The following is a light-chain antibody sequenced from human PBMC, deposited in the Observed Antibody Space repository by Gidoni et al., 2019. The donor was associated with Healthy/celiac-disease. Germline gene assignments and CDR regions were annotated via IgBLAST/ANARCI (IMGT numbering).Light chain of an antibody. J-gene: IGLJ1*01. CDR3: AAWDDSLSGYV. CDR1: SSNIGSNY. CDR2: RNN. V-gene: IGLV1-47*01. Sequence: QSVLPHPPSASGTPLQRVTISCSGSSSNIGSNYVYWYQQLPGTAPKLLIYRNNQRPSGVPDRFSGSKSGTSASLAISGLRSEDEADYYCAAWDDSLSGYVFGTGTKVTVL.